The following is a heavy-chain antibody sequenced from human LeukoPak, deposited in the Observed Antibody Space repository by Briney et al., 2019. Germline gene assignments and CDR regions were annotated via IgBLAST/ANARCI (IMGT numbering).Heavy chain of an antibody. D-gene: IGHD3-10*01. V-gene: IGHV3-23*01. J-gene: IGHJ2*01. CDR2: ISSGSDYT. CDR3: AKIGVIGNWYYDV. CDR1: GFSFSSHG. Sequence: GGSLRLSCAASGFSFSSHGMSWVRQAPWKGPEWVSSISSGSDYTFYADSVKGRFTISRDNSKNTLYLQMNSLRAGDTAIYHCAKIGVIGNWYYDVWGRGALVTVSS.